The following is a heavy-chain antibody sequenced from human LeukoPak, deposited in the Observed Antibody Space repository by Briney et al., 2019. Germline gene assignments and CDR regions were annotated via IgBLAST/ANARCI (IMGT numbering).Heavy chain of an antibody. CDR2: INPNSGGT. J-gene: IGHJ4*02. Sequence: GGSVQVSCKASGYTFTGYYMHWVRQAPGQGREWMRWINPNSGGTNYAQKFHGRLTMTRHTSISTAYMELSRLRSDDTAVYYCARGDYDFWSGYFLSWDYWGQGTLVTVSS. D-gene: IGHD3-3*01. CDR3: ARGDYDFWSGYFLSWDY. CDR1: GYTFTGYY. V-gene: IGHV1-2*02.